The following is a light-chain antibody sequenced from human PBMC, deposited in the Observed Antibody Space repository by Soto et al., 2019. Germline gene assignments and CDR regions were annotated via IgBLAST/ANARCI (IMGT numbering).Light chain of an antibody. V-gene: IGKV3-15*01. CDR1: QSVSTN. CDR2: GAS. Sequence: EIVVTQSPGTLSVSPGEGATLSCRASQSVSTNLAWYQQKPGQAPRLLIYGASTRATGIPARFSGSGSGTEFTLTISGLQSEDSAFYYCQHYSSWPTFGPGTKVDIK. J-gene: IGKJ3*01. CDR3: QHYSSWPT.